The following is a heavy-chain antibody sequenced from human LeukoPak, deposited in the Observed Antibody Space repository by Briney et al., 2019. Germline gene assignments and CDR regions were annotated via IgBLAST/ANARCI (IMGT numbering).Heavy chain of an antibody. J-gene: IGHJ3*02. Sequence: GGSLRLYCSASGFTFSSYAMHWVRQAPGKGLEWVAVIWYDGSNKYYADSVKGRFTISRDNSKNTLYLQMNSLRAEDTAVYYCASAFRAGTDAFDIWGQGTMVTVSS. V-gene: IGHV3-33*08. D-gene: IGHD6-19*01. CDR2: IWYDGSNK. CDR1: GFTFSSYA. CDR3: ASAFRAGTDAFDI.